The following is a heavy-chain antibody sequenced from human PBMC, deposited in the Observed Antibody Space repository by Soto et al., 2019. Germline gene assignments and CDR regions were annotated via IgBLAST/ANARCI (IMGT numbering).Heavy chain of an antibody. Sequence: GRLRLSCSASGFRFSIYAMSWVRQAPGKGLEWVSAISGSGGSTYYADSVKGRFTISRDNSKNTLYLQMNSLRAEDTAVYYCAKDHGGKNYDYWGQGTLVTVYS. D-gene: IGHD2-15*01. CDR1: GFRFSIYA. V-gene: IGHV3-23*01. J-gene: IGHJ4*02. CDR2: ISGSGGST. CDR3: AKDHGGKNYDY.